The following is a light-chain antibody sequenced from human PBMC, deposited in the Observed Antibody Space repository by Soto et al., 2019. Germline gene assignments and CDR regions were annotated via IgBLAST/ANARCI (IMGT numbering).Light chain of an antibody. Sequence: EIVMTQSPATLSVSPGERATLSCRASQSVSSNLVWYQQKPGQAPRLLIYGASTRATGIPARFSGSGSGTEFTLIISSLQSEDFAVYYCQQYNSWPRTFGQGTKVEIK. J-gene: IGKJ1*01. CDR1: QSVSSN. CDR3: QQYNSWPRT. V-gene: IGKV3-15*01. CDR2: GAS.